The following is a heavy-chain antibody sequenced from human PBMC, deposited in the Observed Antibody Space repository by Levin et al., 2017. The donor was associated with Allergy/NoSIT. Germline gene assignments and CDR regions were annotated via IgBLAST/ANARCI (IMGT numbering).Heavy chain of an antibody. J-gene: IGHJ1*01. CDR2: ISISGNMI. CDR3: VRGIPFAGTTDDFHR. Sequence: GGSLRLSCAVSGLSFSDYYMSWIRQAPGKGLEWISYISISGNMIHYVDSVKGRFTISRDNAENSLYLQMNSLRVEDTAVYYCVRGIPFAGTTDDFHRWGQGTLVTVSS. D-gene: IGHD1-14*01. CDR1: GLSFSDYY. V-gene: IGHV3-11*01.